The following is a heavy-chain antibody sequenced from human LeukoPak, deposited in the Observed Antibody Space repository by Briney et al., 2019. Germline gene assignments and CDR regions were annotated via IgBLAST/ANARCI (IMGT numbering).Heavy chain of an antibody. CDR2: IYTSGST. D-gene: IGHD6-13*01. Sequence: SETLSLTCTVSGGSISSYYWSWIRQPAGKGLEWIGRIYTSGSTNYNPSLKSRVAMSVDTSKNQYSLKLSSVTAADTAVYYCAREDFRAAAPDLWGRGTLVTVSS. CDR3: AREDFRAAAPDL. J-gene: IGHJ2*01. V-gene: IGHV4-4*07. CDR1: GGSISSYY.